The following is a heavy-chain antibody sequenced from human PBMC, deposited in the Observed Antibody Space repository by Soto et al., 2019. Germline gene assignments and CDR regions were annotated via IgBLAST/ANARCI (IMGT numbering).Heavy chain of an antibody. CDR3: ARDRGRGFDFS. CDR2: IKDDGSQK. D-gene: IGHD3-10*01. CDR1: GFTFRNYW. V-gene: IGHV3-7*01. J-gene: IGHJ5*02. Sequence: EVQLVESGGDLVQPGGSLRLSCIESGFTFRNYWMTLVRQSPGKGLGWVANIKDDGSQKYYVDSVRGRLTISRDNAKNSLYLQMNSLRAEDTAVYYCARDRGRGFDFSWGQGTLVTVSS.